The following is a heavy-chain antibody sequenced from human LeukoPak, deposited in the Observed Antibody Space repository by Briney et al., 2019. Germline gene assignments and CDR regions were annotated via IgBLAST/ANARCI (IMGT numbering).Heavy chain of an antibody. Sequence: GGSLRLSCAASGVTFSSYAMSWVRQAPGEGLGWVAAIGGSGGSTYYADSVKGRFTISTDNSKNTLYLQMNSLRAEDTAVYYCAKVIAVTIDYYFDYWGQGTLVTVSS. CDR1: GVTFSSYA. CDR3: AKVIAVTIDYYFDY. V-gene: IGHV3-23*01. CDR2: IGGSGGST. D-gene: IGHD2-15*01. J-gene: IGHJ4*02.